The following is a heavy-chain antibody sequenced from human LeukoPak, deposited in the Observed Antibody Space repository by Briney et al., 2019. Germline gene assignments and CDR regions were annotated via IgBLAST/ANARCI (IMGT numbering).Heavy chain of an antibody. CDR1: GFTFSNFA. J-gene: IGHJ6*03. V-gene: IGHV3-23*01. Sequence: GGSLRLSCAASGFTFSNFAMTWVRQAPGKGREWVSSISGSGGSRYYVDSVKGRFTISRDKSKNTLYLQMNNLRAEDTAVYYCAKGVDASGIYYYFYMDVWGKGTTVSVSS. CDR2: ISGSGGSR. CDR3: AKGVDASGIYYYFYMDV. D-gene: IGHD3-16*01.